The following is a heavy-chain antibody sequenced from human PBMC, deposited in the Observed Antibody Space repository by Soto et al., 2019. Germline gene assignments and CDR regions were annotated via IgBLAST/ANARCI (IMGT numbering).Heavy chain of an antibody. D-gene: IGHD2-15*01. V-gene: IGHV3-9*03. J-gene: IGHJ4*02. CDR2: ISWNSNII. CDR3: AKGGPDGFCSGGRCYFDY. Sequence: EVQLVESGGGLVQPGRSLRLSCAASGFTFDDYAMHWVRRVPGKGLEWVSSISWNSNIIGYADSVKGRFTISRDNAKNSLYLQMNSLRPEDMALYYCAKGGPDGFCSGGRCYFDYWGQGTLVTVSS. CDR1: GFTFDDYA.